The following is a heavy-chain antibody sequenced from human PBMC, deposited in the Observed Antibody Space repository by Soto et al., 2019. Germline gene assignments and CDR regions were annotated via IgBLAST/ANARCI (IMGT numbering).Heavy chain of an antibody. Sequence: ETLSLTCAVDGGSFNGFYWSWIRQPPGKGLEWIGEINHIGITHYNPSVKSRVSISVDTSENKLSLKLDSVTAADAAVYYCTRGYAENWHTPHYWGKGNLVTVSS. CDR2: INHIGIT. J-gene: IGHJ4*02. CDR1: GGSFNGFY. D-gene: IGHD5-12*01. CDR3: TRGYAENWHTPHY. V-gene: IGHV4-34*06.